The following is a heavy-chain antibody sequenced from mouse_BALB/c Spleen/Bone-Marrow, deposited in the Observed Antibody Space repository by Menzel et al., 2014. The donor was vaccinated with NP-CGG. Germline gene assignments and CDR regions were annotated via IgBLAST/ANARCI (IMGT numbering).Heavy chain of an antibody. CDR3: TSWFYRYGRGYFDV. J-gene: IGHJ1*01. CDR2: INPNNGGT. D-gene: IGHD2-12*01. V-gene: IGHV1S81*02. CDR1: GYTFTSYY. Sequence: QVQLQQSGAELVKPGASVKLSCKASGYTFTSYYMYWVKQRPGQGLEWIGEINPNNGGTDFNGKFKNKATLTVDESSSTAYMQLSSLTSEDSAVYYCTSWFYRYGRGYFDVWGAGTTVTVSS.